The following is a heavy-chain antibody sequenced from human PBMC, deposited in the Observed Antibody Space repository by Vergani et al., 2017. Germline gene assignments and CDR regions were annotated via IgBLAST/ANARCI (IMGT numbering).Heavy chain of an antibody. CDR1: GGSFSGYY. CDR3: ARDQLYGVNYFDY. Sequence: QVQLQQWGAGLLKPSETLSLTCAVYGGSFSGYYWSWIRQHPGKGLEWIGYIYYSGSTYYNPSLKSRVTISVDTSKNQFSLKLSSVTAADTAVYYCARDQLYGVNYFDYWGQGTLVTVSS. J-gene: IGHJ4*02. CDR2: IYYSGST. V-gene: IGHV4-34*01. D-gene: IGHD4-17*01.